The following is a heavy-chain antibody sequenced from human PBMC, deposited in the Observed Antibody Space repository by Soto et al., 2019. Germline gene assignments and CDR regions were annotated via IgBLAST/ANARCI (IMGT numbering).Heavy chain of an antibody. D-gene: IGHD2-8*01. CDR2: ISSSSSTI. CDR1: GFTFSSYS. V-gene: IGHV3-48*01. Sequence: EVQLVESGGGLVQPGGSLRLSCAASGFTFSSYSMNWVRQAPGKGLEWVSYISSSSSTIYYADSVKGRFTISRDNAKNSLYLQMNSLRAEDTAVYYCARGRMIVLMVYAILRRFFQADGNYYYYMDVWGKGTTVTVSS. CDR3: ARGRMIVLMVYAILRRFFQADGNYYYYMDV. J-gene: IGHJ6*03.